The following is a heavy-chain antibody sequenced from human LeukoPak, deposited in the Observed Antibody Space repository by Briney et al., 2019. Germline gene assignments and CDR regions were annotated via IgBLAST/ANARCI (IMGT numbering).Heavy chain of an antibody. D-gene: IGHD1-1*01. CDR2: ISYDGSNK. Sequence: GGSLRLSCAASGFTFSSYGMPWVRQAPGKGLEWVAVISYDGSNKFYADSVKGRFTISRDNSKNTLYLQMNSLRAEDTAVYFCAKDPSGTGTTPAYWGQGTLVTVSS. CDR1: GFTFSSYG. J-gene: IGHJ4*02. V-gene: IGHV3-30*18. CDR3: AKDPSGTGTTPAY.